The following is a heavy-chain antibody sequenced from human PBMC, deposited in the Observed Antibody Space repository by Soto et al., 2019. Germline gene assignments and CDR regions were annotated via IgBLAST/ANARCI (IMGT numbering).Heavy chain of an antibody. D-gene: IGHD1-26*01. CDR1: GFTFSSYS. J-gene: IGHJ4*02. CDR3: ARDRDLLKDFDY. Sequence: EVQLVESGGGLVKPGGSLRLSCAASGFTFSSYSMNWVRQAPGKGLEWVSSISSSSGFIYYADSVKGRFTISRDNAKDSLYLQLNSLRAEDTAVYYCARDRDLLKDFDYWGQGTLVTVSS. V-gene: IGHV3-21*01. CDR2: ISSSSGFI.